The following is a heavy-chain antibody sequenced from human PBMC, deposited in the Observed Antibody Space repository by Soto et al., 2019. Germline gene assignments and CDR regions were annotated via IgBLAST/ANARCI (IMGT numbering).Heavy chain of an antibody. CDR1: GGSFNNDA. CDR3: ARGDYGDYHSYYYGMAV. D-gene: IGHD4-17*01. Sequence: VQLVQSGGEVKKPGSSVKVSCKASGGSFNNDASNWVRQAPGQGLEWLGGIIPISEITEYAQKFQGRGILTADKFTGTGYMELSILRLEDTALYYCARGDYGDYHSYYYGMAVWGQGNTVTVSS. J-gene: IGHJ6*02. CDR2: IIPISEIT. V-gene: IGHV1-69*17.